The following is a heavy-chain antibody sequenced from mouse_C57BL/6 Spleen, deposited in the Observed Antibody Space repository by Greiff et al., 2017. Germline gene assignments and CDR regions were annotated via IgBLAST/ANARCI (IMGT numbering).Heavy chain of an antibody. D-gene: IGHD2-14*01. CDR2: IYPGDGDT. V-gene: IGHV1-82*01. Sequence: QVQLQQSGPELVKPGASVKISCKASGYAFTSSRMNWVKQRPGKGLEWIGRIYPGDGDTNYNGKFKGKATLTADKSSSTAYMQLSSLTSEDSAVYFCARWHAGTRFYFDYWGQGTTLTVSS. CDR1: GYAFTSSR. CDR3: ARWHAGTRFYFDY. J-gene: IGHJ2*01.